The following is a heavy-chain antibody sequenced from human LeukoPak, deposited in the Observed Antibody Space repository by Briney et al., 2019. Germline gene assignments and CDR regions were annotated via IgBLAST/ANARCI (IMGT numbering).Heavy chain of an antibody. D-gene: IGHD3-16*01. CDR2: INQDASVS. V-gene: IGHV3-7*01. CDR3: SRKVGDC. Sequence: GGSLRLSCAASGFTFSDYWMSCVRQALGQGLEWVANINQDASVSHYIDSVKGRLTISRDNAKNPPFLLMNRLLAEYTALYYCSRKVGDCCGQGSLVTASS. J-gene: IGHJ4*02. CDR1: GFTFSDYW.